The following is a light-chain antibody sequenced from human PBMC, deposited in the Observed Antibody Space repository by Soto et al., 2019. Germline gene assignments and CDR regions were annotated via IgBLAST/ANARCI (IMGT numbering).Light chain of an antibody. CDR1: SSGVGGYNY. CDR2: DVS. J-gene: IGLJ1*01. V-gene: IGLV2-14*01. Sequence: QSVLTQPASVSGSPGQSITISCTGTSSGVGGYNYVSWYQQHPGKAPKLMIYDVSNRPSGVSNRFSGSKSGNTASLTISGLLAEDEADYYCSSYRAGSTPYVFGSGTKVTVL. CDR3: SSYRAGSTPYV.